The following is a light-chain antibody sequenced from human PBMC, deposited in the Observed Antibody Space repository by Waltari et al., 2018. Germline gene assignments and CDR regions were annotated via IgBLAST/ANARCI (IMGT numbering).Light chain of an antibody. CDR3: CSYAGSSTYV. V-gene: IGLV2-23*01. CDR1: SSDVGSYNL. J-gene: IGLJ1*01. Sequence: QSALTQPASVSGSPGQSITISCTGTSSDVGSYNLVSWYQQHPGKAPKLMVSGASKRPSGVLNRFSGSKSGNTASLTISGLQAEDEADYYCCSYAGSSTYVFGTGTKVTVL. CDR2: GAS.